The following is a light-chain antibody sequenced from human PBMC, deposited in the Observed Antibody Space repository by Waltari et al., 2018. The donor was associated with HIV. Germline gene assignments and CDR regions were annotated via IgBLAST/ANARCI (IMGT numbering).Light chain of an antibody. Sequence: KFMLTQPPSVSEPPGKTVTTSCTGSSGSISRNNVQWYRQRPGRAPTPVIYEDSKRPSGVPDRFLGSIASSTNSATLTISGLRDEDEDHYYCPYYDGSNGVFGGGTKLTVL. CDR1: SGSISRNN. J-gene: IGLJ2*01. CDR3: PYYDGSNGV. CDR2: EDS. V-gene: IGLV6-57*02.